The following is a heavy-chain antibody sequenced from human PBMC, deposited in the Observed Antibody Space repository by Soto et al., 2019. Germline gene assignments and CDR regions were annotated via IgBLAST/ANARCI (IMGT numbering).Heavy chain of an antibody. V-gene: IGHV1-69*01. CDR3: XSXXRSNDYSNFYYYGMDV. D-gene: IGHD4-4*01. Sequence: QVQLVQSGAEVKKPGSSVKVSCKASGGTFSSYAISWVRQAPGQGLEWMGGIIPIFGTSNYAKKFQGRVTITAVESTSTVYMERSSLRSEHTXVXYCXSXXRSNDYSNFYYYGMDVWGQGTTVTVSS. CDR2: IIPIFGTS. J-gene: IGHJ6*02. CDR1: GGTFSSYA.